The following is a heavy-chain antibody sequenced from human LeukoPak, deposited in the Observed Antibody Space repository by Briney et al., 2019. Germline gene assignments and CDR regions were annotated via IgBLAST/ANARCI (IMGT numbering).Heavy chain of an antibody. Sequence: SVKVSCKASGGTFSSYAISRVRQAPGQGLEWMGGIIPIFGTANYAQKFQGRVTITADESTSTAYMELSSLRSEDTAVYYCATPWKYQLLLLGAPYYGMDVWGQGTTVTVSS. CDR3: ATPWKYQLLLLGAPYYGMDV. D-gene: IGHD2-2*01. CDR1: GGTFSSYA. CDR2: IIPIFGTA. J-gene: IGHJ6*02. V-gene: IGHV1-69*13.